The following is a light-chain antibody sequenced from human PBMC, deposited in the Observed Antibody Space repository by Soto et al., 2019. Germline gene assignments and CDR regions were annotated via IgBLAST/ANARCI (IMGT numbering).Light chain of an antibody. CDR3: AAWDVSLKNVL. J-gene: IGLJ2*01. CDR1: SSNIGSNT. V-gene: IGLV1-44*01. CDR2: NYN. Sequence: QPVLTQPPSASGTPGQRVTLSCSGSSSNIGSNTVNWYQQFPGTAPKLLMYNYNQRPSGVPDRFSGSNSGTSASLAISGLQSEDEADYYCAAWDVSLKNVLFGGGTKVTVL.